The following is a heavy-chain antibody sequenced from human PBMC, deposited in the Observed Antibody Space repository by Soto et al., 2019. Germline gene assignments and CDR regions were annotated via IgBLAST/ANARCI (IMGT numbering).Heavy chain of an antibody. CDR2: IKEDGSEK. Sequence: GGSLRLSCAASGFTFSHYWMSWVRQAPGKGLEWVANIKEDGSEKYFLDSVKDRFIISRDNAENSLYLQMNSLRAEDTAVYFCARCSAGGRDPWGQGTLVTVSS. J-gene: IGHJ5*02. V-gene: IGHV3-7*03. D-gene: IGHD2-15*01. CDR3: ARCSAGGRDP. CDR1: GFTFSHYW.